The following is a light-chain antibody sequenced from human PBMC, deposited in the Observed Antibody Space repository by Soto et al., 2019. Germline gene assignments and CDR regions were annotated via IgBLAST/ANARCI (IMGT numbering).Light chain of an antibody. CDR1: QSVTTND. J-gene: IGKJ1*01. CDR2: DAS. CDR3: QQYGDSPRT. V-gene: IGKV3-20*01. Sequence: EIVLTQSPGTLSLSPGERATLSCRASQSVTTNDLAWYQHKPGQAPRLLFYDASMRTPGIPDRFSGSGSGTDFTLTISGLEPEDFAVYYCQQYGDSPRTFGQGTKVEIK.